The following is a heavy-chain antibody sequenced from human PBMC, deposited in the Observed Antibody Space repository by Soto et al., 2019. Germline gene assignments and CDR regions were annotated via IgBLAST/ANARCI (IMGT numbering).Heavy chain of an antibody. Sequence: GGSLRLSCAASGFTFSDYYMSWIRQAPGKGLEWVSYISSSGSTIYYADSVKGRFTISRDNAKNSLYLQMNSLRAEDTAVYYCARDLGPSGSSNNWFDPWGQGTLVTVYS. V-gene: IGHV3-11*01. D-gene: IGHD1-26*01. J-gene: IGHJ5*02. CDR1: GFTFSDYY. CDR2: ISSSGSTI. CDR3: ARDLGPSGSSNNWFDP.